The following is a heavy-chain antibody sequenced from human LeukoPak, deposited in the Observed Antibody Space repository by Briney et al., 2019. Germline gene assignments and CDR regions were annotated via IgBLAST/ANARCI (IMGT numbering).Heavy chain of an antibody. J-gene: IGHJ6*02. D-gene: IGHD3-16*01. CDR3: AREGGEWGMVTDSYGMDV. Sequence: GASVKVSCKASGYTFTSYGISWVRQAPGQGLEWMGWISAYNGNTNYAQKLQGRVTMTTDTSTSTAYMELRSLRSDDTAVYYCAREGGEWGMVTDSYGMDVWGQGTTVTVSS. CDR2: ISAYNGNT. V-gene: IGHV1-18*01. CDR1: GYTFTSYG.